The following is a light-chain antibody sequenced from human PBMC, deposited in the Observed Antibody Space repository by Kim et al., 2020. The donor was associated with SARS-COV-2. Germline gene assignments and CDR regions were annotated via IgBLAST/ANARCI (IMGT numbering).Light chain of an antibody. V-gene: IGLV2-8*01. Sequence: GQSVTISCTGTSSDIGRFNYVSWYQQHPGNAPKLIIYGVSEWPSGVPDRFSGSKSGNTASLTISGLQADDEADYYCSSYAGNNIYVFGTGTKVTVL. CDR1: SSDIGRFNY. CDR2: GVS. CDR3: SSYAGNNIYV. J-gene: IGLJ1*01.